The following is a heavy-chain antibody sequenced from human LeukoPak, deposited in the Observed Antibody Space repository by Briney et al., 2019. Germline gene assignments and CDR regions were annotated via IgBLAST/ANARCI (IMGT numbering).Heavy chain of an antibody. J-gene: IGHJ4*02. V-gene: IGHV3-7*01. CDR1: GFTFSSYW. Sequence: PGGSLRLSCAASGFTFSSYWMSWVRQAPGKGLEWVANIKQDGSEKYYVDSVKGRFTISRDNAKNSLYLQTNSLRAEDTAVYYCARQSYGFWSGYYFDYWGQGTLVTVSS. CDR3: ARQSYGFWSGYYFDY. D-gene: IGHD3-3*01. CDR2: IKQDGSEK.